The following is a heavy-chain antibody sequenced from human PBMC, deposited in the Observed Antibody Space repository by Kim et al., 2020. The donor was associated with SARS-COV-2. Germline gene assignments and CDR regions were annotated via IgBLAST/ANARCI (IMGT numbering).Heavy chain of an antibody. CDR2: ISSSSSTI. CDR1: GFTFSSYS. CDR3: ARDGVKYYDILTGYPNFDY. D-gene: IGHD3-9*01. Sequence: GGSLRLSCAASGFTFSSYSMNWVRQALGKGLEWVSYISSSSSTIYYADSVKGRFTISRDNAKNSLYLQMNSLRAEDTAVYYCARDGVKYYDILTGYPNFDYWDQGTLVTVSS. V-gene: IGHV3-48*04. J-gene: IGHJ4*02.